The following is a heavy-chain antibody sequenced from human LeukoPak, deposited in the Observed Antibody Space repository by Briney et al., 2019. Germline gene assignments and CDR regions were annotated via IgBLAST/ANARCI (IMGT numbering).Heavy chain of an antibody. V-gene: IGHV3-13*01. CDR3: ARDPWHGALDT. CDR1: GFTFSTYD. J-gene: IGHJ3*02. CDR2: FGTA. Sequence: GGSLRLSCVASGFTFSTYDMNWVRQAARKDLEGVSRFGTAKGRFTVSRENAKNYLHLQMNSVRAGDTAVYYCARDPWHGALDTWGQGTMVTVSS.